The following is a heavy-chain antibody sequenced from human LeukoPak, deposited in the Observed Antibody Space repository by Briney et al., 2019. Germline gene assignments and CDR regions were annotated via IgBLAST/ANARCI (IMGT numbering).Heavy chain of an antibody. CDR1: GGSIYSSSYY. D-gene: IGHD6-19*01. Sequence: SETLSLTCTVSGGSIYSSSYYWGWIRQPPGKGLEWIGSIYYSGSTYYNPSLKSRVTISDYTSKNQFSLELCFGKSTVGDVYYCARLYTSGWHVDYWGQGTLVTVSS. V-gene: IGHV4-39*01. CDR3: ARLYTSGWHVDY. CDR2: IYYSGST. J-gene: IGHJ4*02.